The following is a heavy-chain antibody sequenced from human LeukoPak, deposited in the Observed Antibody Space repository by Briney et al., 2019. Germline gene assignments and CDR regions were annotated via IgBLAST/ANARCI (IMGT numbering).Heavy chain of an antibody. CDR3: ATLWFGDPPSLDV. CDR1: GYTITELS. D-gene: IGHD3-10*01. V-gene: IGHV1-24*01. Sequence: ASVKVSCKVSGYTITELSMHWVRQAPGKGLEWTGGFDPEDGETIYAQKFQGRVTMTEDTSTDTAYMELSSLRSEDTAVYYCATLWFGDPPSLDVWGKGTTVTVSS. CDR2: FDPEDGET. J-gene: IGHJ6*04.